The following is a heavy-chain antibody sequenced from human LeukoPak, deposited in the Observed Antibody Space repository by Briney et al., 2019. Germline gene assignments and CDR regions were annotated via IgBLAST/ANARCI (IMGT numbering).Heavy chain of an antibody. CDR1: GFTFSNHA. CDR3: AKARRDDYYYYGMDV. CDR2: ISGRGGST. Sequence: PGGSLRLSCAASGFTFSNHAMTWVRQAPGKGLEWVSAISGRGGSTNYADSVRGRFTISRDNSKNTLYLQMNSLRAEDTAVYYCAKARRDDYYYYGMDVWGQGTTVTVSS. J-gene: IGHJ6*02. V-gene: IGHV3-23*01.